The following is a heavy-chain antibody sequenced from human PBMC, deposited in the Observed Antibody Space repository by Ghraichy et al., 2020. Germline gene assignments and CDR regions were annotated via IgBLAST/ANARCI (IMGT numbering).Heavy chain of an antibody. D-gene: IGHD2-8*02. Sequence: ASVKVSCKASGYTFTSYDINWVRQATGQGLEWMGWMNPNSGNTGYAQKFQGRVTMTRNTSISTAYMELSSLRSEDTAVYYCARGTEWGCTGGVCYYSGRQYGMDVWGQGTTVTVSS. J-gene: IGHJ6*02. CDR3: ARGTEWGCTGGVCYYSGRQYGMDV. V-gene: IGHV1-8*01. CDR2: MNPNSGNT. CDR1: GYTFTSYD.